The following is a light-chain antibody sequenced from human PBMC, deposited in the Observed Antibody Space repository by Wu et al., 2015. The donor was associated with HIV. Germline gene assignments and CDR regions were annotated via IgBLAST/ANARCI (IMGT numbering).Light chain of an antibody. Sequence: EIVLTQSPGTLSLSPGERATLSCRASQSVVSNLAWYQQKPGQAPRLLIYGASARAPGVPGRFSGRGSGTEFTLTISNMQSEDFAVYYCQQYNNWPPLFTFGPGTKVDLK. V-gene: IGKV3-15*01. CDR1: QSVVSN. CDR2: GAS. CDR3: QQYNNWPPLFT. J-gene: IGKJ3*01.